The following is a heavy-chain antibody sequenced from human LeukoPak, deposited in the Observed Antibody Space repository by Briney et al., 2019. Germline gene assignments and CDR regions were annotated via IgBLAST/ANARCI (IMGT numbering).Heavy chain of an antibody. CDR2: INSDGSST. D-gene: IGHD5-18*01. V-gene: IGHV3-74*01. J-gene: IGHJ4*02. Sequence: GGSLRLSCAASGFTFSSYWMHWVRQAPGKGLVWVSRINSDGSSTSYADSVKGRFTISRDNAKNTLYLQMNSLRVEDTAVYYCARVQEYSNGSYWGQGILVTVSS. CDR1: GFTFSSYW. CDR3: ARVQEYSNGSY.